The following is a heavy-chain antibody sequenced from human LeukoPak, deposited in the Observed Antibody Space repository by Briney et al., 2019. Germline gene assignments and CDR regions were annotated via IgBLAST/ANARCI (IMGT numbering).Heavy chain of an antibody. CDR3: ARDRSRPAAYDC. J-gene: IGHJ4*02. V-gene: IGHV4-34*01. Sequence: SETLSLTCAVYGGSFSGYYWSWIRQPPGKGLEWIGEINHSGSTNYNPSLKSRVTISVDTSKNQFSLKLSSVTAADTAVYYCARDRSRPAAYDCWGQGTLVTVSS. D-gene: IGHD2-2*01. CDR2: INHSGST. CDR1: GGSFSGYY.